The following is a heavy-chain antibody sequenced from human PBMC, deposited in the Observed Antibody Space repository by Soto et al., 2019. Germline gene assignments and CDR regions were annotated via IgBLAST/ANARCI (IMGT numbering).Heavy chain of an antibody. CDR2: ISYDGSNK. CDR3: ARDKCIRCIYYYYYGMEV. V-gene: IGHV3-30-3*01. D-gene: IGHD4-17*01. J-gene: IGHJ6*02. CDR1: GFTFSSYA. Sequence: LRLSCAASGFTFSSYAMHWVRQAPGKGLEWVAVISYDGSNKYYADSVKGRFTISRDNSKNTLYLQMNSLRAEDTAVYYCARDKCIRCIYYYYYGMEVWGQGTTVTVS.